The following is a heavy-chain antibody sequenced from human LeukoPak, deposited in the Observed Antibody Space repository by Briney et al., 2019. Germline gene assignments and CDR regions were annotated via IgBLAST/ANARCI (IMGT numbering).Heavy chain of an antibody. CDR2: IFYSGST. V-gene: IGHV4-39*07. Sequence: SETLSLTCTVSGGSISSSSYYWGWIRQPPGKGLEWIGSIFYSGSTNYNPSLKSRVTISVDTSKNQFSLKLSSVTAADTAVYYCARGSIQLWAQYYYYYMDVWGKGTTVTVSS. J-gene: IGHJ6*03. CDR3: ARGSIQLWAQYYYYYMDV. D-gene: IGHD5-18*01. CDR1: GGSISSSSYY.